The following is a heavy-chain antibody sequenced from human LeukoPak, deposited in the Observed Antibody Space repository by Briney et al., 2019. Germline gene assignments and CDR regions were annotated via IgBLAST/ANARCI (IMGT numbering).Heavy chain of an antibody. J-gene: IGHJ6*03. CDR3: ARQSVGRDYNYYYMHV. V-gene: IGHV4-39*01. CDR2: IYYSGST. CDR1: GGSISSSSYY. Sequence: SETLSLTCTVSGGSISSSSYYWGWIRQPPGKGLEWIGSIYYSGSTYYNPSLKSRVTISVDTSKNQFSLKLSSVTTADTAVYYCARQSVGRDYNYYYMHVWGKGTTVTVSS.